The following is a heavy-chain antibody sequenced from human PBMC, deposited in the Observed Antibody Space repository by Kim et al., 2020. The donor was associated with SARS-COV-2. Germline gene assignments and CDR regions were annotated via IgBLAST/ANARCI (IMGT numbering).Heavy chain of an antibody. Sequence: SETLSLTCTVSGDSVSSSAHYWGWIRQPPGKGLEWIGNVYYTGRAYYNPSLNGRVTIFGDTSRNQLSLHLSAVTAADTAVYFCVRVGFCSRGTCSQPPFSYSGPGTVGTVSS. CDR2: VYYTGRA. CDR1: GDSVSSSAHY. J-gene: IGHJ4*02. V-gene: IGHV4-39*02. D-gene: IGHD2-15*01. CDR3: VRVGFCSRGTCSQPPFSY.